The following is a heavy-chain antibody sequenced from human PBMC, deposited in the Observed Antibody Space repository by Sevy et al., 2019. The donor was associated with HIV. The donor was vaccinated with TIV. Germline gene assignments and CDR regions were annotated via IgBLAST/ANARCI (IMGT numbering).Heavy chain of an antibody. Sequence: SETLSLTCTVSGDSISSYYWSWIRQPPGKGLEWIGYIFYNGITNYNPSLKSRVTISVDTSKNQFSLKLSSVTASDTAVYYCARSIAALRGMDVWGQGTTVTVSS. V-gene: IGHV4-59*01. CDR1: GDSISSYY. CDR3: ARSIAALRGMDV. CDR2: IFYNGIT. D-gene: IGHD6-6*01. J-gene: IGHJ6*02.